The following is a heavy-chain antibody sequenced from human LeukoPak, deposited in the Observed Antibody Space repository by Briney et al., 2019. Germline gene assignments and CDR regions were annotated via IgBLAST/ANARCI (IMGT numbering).Heavy chain of an antibody. V-gene: IGHV3-7*01. CDR1: GFTFSDHW. Sequence: GGSLRLSCAASGFTFSDHWMSWVRQAPGKGLEWVANIRQDGSSILYADSVKGRFTTSRDNAKNSVFLQMDNLTPDDTAVYYCARAVDLADYWGQGTLVTVSS. CDR3: ARAVDLADY. J-gene: IGHJ4*02. CDR2: IRQDGSSI.